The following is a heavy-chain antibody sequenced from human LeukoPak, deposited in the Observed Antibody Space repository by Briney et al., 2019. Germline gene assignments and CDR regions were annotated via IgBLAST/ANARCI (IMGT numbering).Heavy chain of an antibody. J-gene: IGHJ4*02. V-gene: IGHV4-30-4*01. Sequence: SETLSLTCTVSSGSISSIHYYWSWIRQPPGKGLEWIGYIYYSGSTYYNPSLKSRVTISVDTSKNQFSLKLSSVTAADTAVYYCARADYGDFVSPTFDYWGQGTLVTVSS. D-gene: IGHD4-17*01. CDR2: IYYSGST. CDR3: ARADYGDFVSPTFDY. CDR1: SGSISSIHYY.